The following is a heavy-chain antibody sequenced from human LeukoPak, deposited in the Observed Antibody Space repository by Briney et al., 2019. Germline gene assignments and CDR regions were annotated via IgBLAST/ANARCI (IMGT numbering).Heavy chain of an antibody. CDR2: IIPIFGTA. J-gene: IGHJ4*02. V-gene: IGHV1-69*13. CDR1: GGTFSSYA. CDR3: ARGYVDIVATTAFDY. D-gene: IGHD5-12*01. Sequence: ASVKVSCKAPGGTFSSYAISWVRQAPGQGLEWMGGIIPIFGTANYAQKFQGRVTITADESTSTAYMELSSLRSEDTAVYYCARGYVDIVATTAFDYWGQGTLVTVSS.